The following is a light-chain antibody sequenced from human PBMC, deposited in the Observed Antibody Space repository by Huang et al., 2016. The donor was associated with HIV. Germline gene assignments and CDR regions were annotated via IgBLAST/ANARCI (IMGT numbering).Light chain of an antibody. CDR1: QSVTDY. V-gene: IGKV3-11*01. Sequence: EIVLTQSPATLSLSPGERATLSCRASQSVTDYLAWYQQKPRQAPRRLIYDVSNRATGVPARFSGSGSGTDFTLTISSLEPEDFAVYYCQQRANWPPLTFGGGTKVEIK. CDR3: QQRANWPPLT. J-gene: IGKJ4*01. CDR2: DVS.